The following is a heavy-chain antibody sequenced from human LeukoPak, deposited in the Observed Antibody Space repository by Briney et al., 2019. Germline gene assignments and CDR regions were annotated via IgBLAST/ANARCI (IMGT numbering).Heavy chain of an antibody. D-gene: IGHD2-2*01. CDR2: ITTSGSTI. J-gene: IGHJ4*02. V-gene: IGHV3-48*03. CDR3: ARRYCSSSICLLDY. CDR1: GFIFSSYE. Sequence: PGGSLRLSCAASGFIFSSYEMNWVRQAPGKGLEWVSHITTSGSTIYYADSVKGRFTISRDNAKNSVYLQMNSLRAEDTAVYYFARRYCSSSICLLDYWGQGTLVTVSS.